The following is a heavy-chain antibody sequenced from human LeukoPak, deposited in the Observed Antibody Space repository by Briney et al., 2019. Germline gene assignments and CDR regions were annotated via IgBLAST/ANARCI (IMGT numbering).Heavy chain of an antibody. CDR3: ARGPNSNWSGLDF. D-gene: IGHD6-6*01. J-gene: IGHJ4*02. Sequence: PGGSLRLSCAASGFPFNAYWMTWARQLPGKGLVWVSRISPTGSTTSYADSVKGRFTVSRDNAKNTLYLQVNNLRAEDTAVYYCARGPNSNWSGLDFWGQGTLLTVSS. CDR2: ISPTGSTT. CDR1: GFPFNAYW. V-gene: IGHV3-74*01.